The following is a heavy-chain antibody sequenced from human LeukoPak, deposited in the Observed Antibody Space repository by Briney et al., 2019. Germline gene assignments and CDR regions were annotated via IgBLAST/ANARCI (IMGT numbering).Heavy chain of an antibody. Sequence: GASVKVSCKASGYTFTSYDINWVRQATGQGLEWMGWISAYNGNTNYAQKLQGRVTMTTDTSTSTAYMELRSLRSDDTAVYYCARATAAGNNWFDPWGQGTLVTVSS. CDR3: ARATAAGNNWFDP. CDR1: GYTFTSYD. CDR2: ISAYNGNT. V-gene: IGHV1-18*01. D-gene: IGHD6-13*01. J-gene: IGHJ5*02.